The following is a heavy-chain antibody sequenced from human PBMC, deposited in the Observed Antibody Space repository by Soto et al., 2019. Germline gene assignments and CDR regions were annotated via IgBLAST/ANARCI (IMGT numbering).Heavy chain of an antibody. V-gene: IGHV3-23*01. CDR3: AKGPIYGVENIYDY. CDR1: GFTFSSYA. Sequence: DVQLLESGGDLVQPGGSLRLSCAASGFTFSSYAMSWVRQAPGKGLEWVSSMSGAGRSSYDADSVKGRFTISRDNSKNTLYVQMNNLRAEDTALYYCAKGPIYGVENIYDYWGQGTMVTVSS. CDR2: MSGAGRSS. D-gene: IGHD3-3*01. J-gene: IGHJ4*02.